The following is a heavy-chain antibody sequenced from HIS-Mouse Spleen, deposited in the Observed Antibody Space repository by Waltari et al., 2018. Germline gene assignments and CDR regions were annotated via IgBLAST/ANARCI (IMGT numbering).Heavy chain of an antibody. CDR1: GGSISSSSYY. CDR3: ARDRKITGTSVDAFDI. D-gene: IGHD1-7*01. J-gene: IGHJ3*02. V-gene: IGHV4-39*07. CDR2: IYYSGST. Sequence: QLQLQESGPGLVKPSETLSLTCTVPGGSISSSSYYWGWIRQPPGKGLEWIGSIYYSGSTYYNPSLKSRVTISVDTSKNQFSLKLSSVTAADTAVYYCARDRKITGTSVDAFDIWGQGTMVTVSS.